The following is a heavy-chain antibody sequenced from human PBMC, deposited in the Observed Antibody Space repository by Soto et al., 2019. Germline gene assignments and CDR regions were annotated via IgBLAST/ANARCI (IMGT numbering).Heavy chain of an antibody. CDR2: INHSGST. J-gene: IGHJ4*02. CDR1: GGSFSGYY. D-gene: IGHD3-22*01. Sequence: SETLSLTCAVYGGSFSGYYWSWIRQPPGKGLEWIGEINHSGSTNYNPSLKSRVTISVDTSKNQFSLKLSSVTAADTAVYYCARVPMPAQYYYDSSGYCGYWGQGTLVTVSS. V-gene: IGHV4-34*01. CDR3: ARVPMPAQYYYDSSGYCGY.